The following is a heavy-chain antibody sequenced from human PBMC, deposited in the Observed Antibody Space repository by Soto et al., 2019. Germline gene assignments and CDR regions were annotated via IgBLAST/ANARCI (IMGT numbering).Heavy chain of an antibody. J-gene: IGHJ6*02. CDR3: ARDPHSSGWQSMYYYGLDV. D-gene: IGHD6-19*01. Sequence: SVKVSCKVSGGTFGNCGYSWVRQAPGQGLEWMGGIIPLFPKRDYAQKFQGRLTIIADESTSTTFLELSSLRSEDTAVYYCARDPHSSGWQSMYYYGLDVWGQGTKVTVS. CDR1: GGTFGNCG. CDR2: IIPLFPKR. V-gene: IGHV1-69*13.